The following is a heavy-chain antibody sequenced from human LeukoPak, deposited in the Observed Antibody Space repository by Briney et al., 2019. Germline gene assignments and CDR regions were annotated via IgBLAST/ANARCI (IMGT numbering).Heavy chain of an antibody. D-gene: IGHD5-18*01. CDR2: IYYSGST. V-gene: IGHV4-39*01. CDR3: ARHYSDGGPTPDHGWGGIMSPFDY. J-gene: IGHJ4*02. Sequence: SETLSLTCTVSGGSISSYYWGWIRQPPGKGLEWIGSIYYSGSTYYNPSLKSRVTISVDTSKNQFSLKLSSVTAADTAVYYCARHYSDGGPTPDHGWGGIMSPFDYWGQGTLVTVSS. CDR1: GGSISSYY.